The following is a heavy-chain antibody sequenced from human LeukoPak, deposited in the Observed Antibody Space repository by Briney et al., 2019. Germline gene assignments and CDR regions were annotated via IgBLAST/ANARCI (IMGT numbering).Heavy chain of an antibody. Sequence: ASVKVSCKASGYTFTNYYVQWVRQAPGQGLEWMGIITPSSGTTNYAQKFQGRVTMTRDISTSTVYMELSSLRSEDTAVYYCASMTYSNKYFDYWGQGTLVTVSS. J-gene: IGHJ4*02. CDR2: ITPSSGTT. CDR3: ASMTYSNKYFDY. CDR1: GYTFTNYY. D-gene: IGHD6-13*01. V-gene: IGHV1-46*01.